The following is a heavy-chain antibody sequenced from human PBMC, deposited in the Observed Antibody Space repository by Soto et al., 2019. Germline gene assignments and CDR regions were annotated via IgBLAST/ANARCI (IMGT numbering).Heavy chain of an antibody. J-gene: IGHJ1*01. CDR1: GFTFSSYS. V-gene: IGHV3-21*01. Sequence: GGSLRLSCAASGFTFSSYSMNWVRQAPGKGLEWVSSISSSSRHIYYADSVKGLFTISRDNAKNSLYLQMNSLRAEDTAMYFCARDPSDLWEPDQYFPHWGQGTLVTVSS. D-gene: IGHD1-26*01. CDR3: ARDPSDLWEPDQYFPH. CDR2: ISSSSRHI.